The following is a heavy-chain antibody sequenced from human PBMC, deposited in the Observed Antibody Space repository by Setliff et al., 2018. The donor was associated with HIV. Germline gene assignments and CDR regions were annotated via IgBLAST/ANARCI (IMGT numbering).Heavy chain of an antibody. CDR3: ARHDDDGGYNNWFDP. V-gene: IGHV4-39*01. CDR2: IYYSGRT. CDR1: GVSIGGSRLY. Sequence: SETLSLTCTVSGVSIGGSRLYWGWIRQPPGKGLEWVASIYYSGRTYYNPSPSLKDRLTISVDTSKNQFSLNLTSVTAADTAVYYCARHDDDGGYNNWFDPWGQGALVTVSS. D-gene: IGHD3-22*01. J-gene: IGHJ5*02.